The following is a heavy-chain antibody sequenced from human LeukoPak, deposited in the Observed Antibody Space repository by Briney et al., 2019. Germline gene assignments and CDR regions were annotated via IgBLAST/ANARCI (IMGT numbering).Heavy chain of an antibody. CDR2: ILSGDDT. CDR3: AGGGDNYNDVAY. J-gene: IGHJ4*02. Sequence: GGSLRLSCAVSGFTVSSKYMSWIRQAPGKGLEWLAVILSGDDTLYAASVKGRFIISRDNSKNTLYLEINSLRADDTAVYYCAGGGDNYNDVAYWGQGTLVTVSS. CDR1: GFTVSSKY. V-gene: IGHV3-53*01. D-gene: IGHD1-1*01.